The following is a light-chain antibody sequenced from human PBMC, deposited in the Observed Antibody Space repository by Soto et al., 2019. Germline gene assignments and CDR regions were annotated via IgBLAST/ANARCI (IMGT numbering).Light chain of an antibody. J-gene: IGLJ1*01. V-gene: IGLV2-14*01. CDR2: DVV. CDR3: SSCISTSTLV. Sequence: QSVLTQPASVSGSPGQSLTISCTGTSVDIGGYNYVSWYQQHPGKAPKLMLYDVVTRPSGVSSRFSGSKSGNTASLTISGLQAEDEADYYCSSCISTSTLVFGTGTKLTVL. CDR1: SVDIGGYNY.